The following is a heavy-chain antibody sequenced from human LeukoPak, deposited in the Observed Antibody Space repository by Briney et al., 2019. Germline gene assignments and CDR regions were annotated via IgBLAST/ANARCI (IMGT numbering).Heavy chain of an antibody. CDR1: GFTFSSYS. CDR2: ISSSSSYI. CDR3: AGGLLRYSDY. J-gene: IGHJ4*02. V-gene: IGHV3-21*01. D-gene: IGHD3-9*01. Sequence: PGGSLRLSCAASGFTFSSYSMNWVRQAPGKGLEWVSSISSSSSYIYYADSVKGRFTVSRDNAKNSLSLQMNSLRDEDTAVYYCAGGLLRYSDYWGRGTLVTVSS.